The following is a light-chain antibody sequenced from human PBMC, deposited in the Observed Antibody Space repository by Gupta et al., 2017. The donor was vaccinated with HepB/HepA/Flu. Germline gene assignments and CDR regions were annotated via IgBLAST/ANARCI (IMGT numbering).Light chain of an antibody. Sequence: DIVMSQSPDSLAVSLGERATIHCKPSQSVLFSSNNKNYLAWYRQKPGQPPKLLIYWASFRESGVPDRFSGGGSGTDFTLTISTLQAEDVAVYYCQQYCPTLPWTFGQGTTVEIK. V-gene: IGKV4-1*01. J-gene: IGKJ1*01. CDR1: QSVLFSSNNKNY. CDR2: WAS. CDR3: QQYCPTLPWT.